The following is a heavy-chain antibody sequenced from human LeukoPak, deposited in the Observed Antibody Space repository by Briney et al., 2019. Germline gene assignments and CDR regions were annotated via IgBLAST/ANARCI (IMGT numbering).Heavy chain of an antibody. J-gene: IGHJ6*02. D-gene: IGHD6-19*01. Sequence: GGSLRLSCAASGFTLSSYSMNWVRQAPGKGLEWVSSISSSSSYIYYADSVKGRFTISRDNAKNSLYLQMNSLRAEDTAVYYCASYPVAGTFGMDVWGQGTTVTVSS. CDR3: ASYPVAGTFGMDV. CDR1: GFTLSSYS. V-gene: IGHV3-21*01. CDR2: ISSSSSYI.